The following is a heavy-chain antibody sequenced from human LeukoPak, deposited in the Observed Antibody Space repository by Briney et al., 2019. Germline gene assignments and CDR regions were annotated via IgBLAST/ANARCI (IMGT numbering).Heavy chain of an antibody. CDR2: IYSAGDT. V-gene: IGHV3-53*01. Sequence: GGSLRLSCAASGFTVGDNYMSWVRQAPGKGLEWVSLIYSAGDTFYSDSVRGRFTISRDNSKNTLYLQMNSLRAEDAAFYYCARDSSSFPNYFDLWGQGTLVTVSS. CDR3: ARDSSSFPNYFDL. CDR1: GFTVGDNY. D-gene: IGHD2/OR15-2a*01. J-gene: IGHJ4*02.